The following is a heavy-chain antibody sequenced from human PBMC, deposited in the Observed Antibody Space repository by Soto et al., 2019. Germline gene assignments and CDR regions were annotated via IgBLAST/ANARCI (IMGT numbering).Heavy chain of an antibody. J-gene: IGHJ6*02. V-gene: IGHV3-33*01. D-gene: IGHD6-13*01. CDR2: IWFDASHE. CDR3: ARDRGRATADGPLGNGLDV. CDR1: GVSFSDYG. Sequence: QVHLVESGGGVVQPGTSLRLSCAASGVSFSDYGMHWVRQAPGKGLEWLTIIWFDASHEYYADSVKGRFTISRDNSNNTLYLQLNSLTADDTAVYFCARDRGRATADGPLGNGLDVWGQGTAVTVSS.